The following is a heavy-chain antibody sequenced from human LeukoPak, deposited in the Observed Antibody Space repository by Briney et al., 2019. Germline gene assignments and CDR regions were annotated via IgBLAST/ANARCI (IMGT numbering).Heavy chain of an antibody. D-gene: IGHD1-26*01. J-gene: IGHJ6*02. Sequence: PGGSLRLSCAASGLTFDDYTMHWVRQAPGKGLEWVSFITWDGGITYYADSVKGRFTISRDNTNNSLYLQMNSLRTEDTALYYCAKVGAAGYGSPYYGMDVWGQGTTVTVSS. CDR3: AKVGAAGYGSPYYGMDV. CDR2: ITWDGGIT. CDR1: GLTFDDYT. V-gene: IGHV3-43*01.